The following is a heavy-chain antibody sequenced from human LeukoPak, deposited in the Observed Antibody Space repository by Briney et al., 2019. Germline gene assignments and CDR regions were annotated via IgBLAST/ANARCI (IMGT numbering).Heavy chain of an antibody. CDR2: IRSKTNNYER. CDR3: TRPNYGDYADDY. V-gene: IGHV3-73*01. CDR1: GFAFSGSA. Sequence: GGSLRLSCAASGFAFSGSAIHWVRRASGKGLEWVGRIRSKTNNYERTYAPSVIGRFAISRDDSKNTAYLQMNGLKAEDTAMYYCTRPNYGDYADDYWGQGTLVTVSS. J-gene: IGHJ4*02. D-gene: IGHD4-17*01.